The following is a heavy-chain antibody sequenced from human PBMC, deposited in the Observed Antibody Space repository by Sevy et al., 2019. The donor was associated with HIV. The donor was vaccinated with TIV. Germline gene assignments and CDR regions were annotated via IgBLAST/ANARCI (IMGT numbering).Heavy chain of an antibody. J-gene: IGHJ5*02. Sequence: ASVKVSCKASGYTFTGYYRHWVRQAPGQGLEWMGRINPNSGGTNYAQMFQGRVTMTRDTSISTAYMELSRLRSDDTAVYYCARDFQRTIKRSNSGYDGFDPWGQGTLVTVSS. D-gene: IGHD5-12*01. CDR1: GYTFTGYY. CDR2: INPNSGGT. V-gene: IGHV1-2*06. CDR3: ARDFQRTIKRSNSGYDGFDP.